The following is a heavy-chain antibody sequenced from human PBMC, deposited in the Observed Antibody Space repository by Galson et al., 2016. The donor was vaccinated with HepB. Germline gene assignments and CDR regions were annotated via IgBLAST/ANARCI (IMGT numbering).Heavy chain of an antibody. D-gene: IGHD5-18*01. CDR1: GFTFNTYG. J-gene: IGHJ1*01. CDR3: AKFGGFSYVTPFQH. CDR2: TSYDGSDK. V-gene: IGHV3-30*18. Sequence: SLRLSCAASGFTFNTYGMNWVRQAPGKGLDWVAVTSYDGSDKYYADSVEGRFTISRDNSKNTLYLQMNSLRPEDTAVYYCAKFGGFSYVTPFQHWGQGTLVTVSS.